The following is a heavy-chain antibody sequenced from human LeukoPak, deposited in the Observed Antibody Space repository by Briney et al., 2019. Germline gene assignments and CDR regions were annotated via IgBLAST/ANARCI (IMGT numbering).Heavy chain of an antibody. D-gene: IGHD6-13*01. V-gene: IGHV3-9*01. CDR1: GFTFDDYA. Sequence: GGSLRLSCAASGFTFDDYAMHWVRQAPGKGLEWVSGISWNSGSIGYADSVKGRFTISRDNAKNSLYLQMNSLRAEDTALYCCAKDGGVAATKYYYGMDVWGQGTTVTVSS. CDR2: ISWNSGSI. J-gene: IGHJ6*02. CDR3: AKDGGVAATKYYYGMDV.